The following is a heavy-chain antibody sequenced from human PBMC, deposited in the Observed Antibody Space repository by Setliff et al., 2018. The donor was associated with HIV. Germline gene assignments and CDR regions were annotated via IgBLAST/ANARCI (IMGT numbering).Heavy chain of an antibody. CDR3: AKNLYGSRWSPLDY. Sequence: GGSLRLSCAASGFTFSNYAMHWVRQAPGKGLEWVAVISYDGSNKYYADSVKGRFTISRDNSKNTLYLQMNSLRVEDTVVYYCAKNLYGSRWSPLDYWGQGTLVTVSS. D-gene: IGHD2-2*01. V-gene: IGHV3-30-3*02. CDR2: ISYDGSNK. CDR1: GFTFSNYA. J-gene: IGHJ4*02.